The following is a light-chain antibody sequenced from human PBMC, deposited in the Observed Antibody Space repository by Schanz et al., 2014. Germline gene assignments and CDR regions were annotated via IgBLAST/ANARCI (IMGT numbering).Light chain of an antibody. Sequence: EIVLTQSPGTLSLSPGERASLSCRASQSISSSYLAWYQQKPGQAPRLLIYGASNRATGIPDRFSGSGSGTEFTLTISSLQSEDFAVYYCQQYTNWPRTFGQGTKVEIK. CDR2: GAS. V-gene: IGKV3-20*01. J-gene: IGKJ1*01. CDR3: QQYTNWPRT. CDR1: QSISSSY.